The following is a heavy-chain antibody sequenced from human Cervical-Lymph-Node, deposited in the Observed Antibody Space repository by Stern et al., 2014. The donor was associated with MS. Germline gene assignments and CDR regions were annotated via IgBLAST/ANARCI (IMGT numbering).Heavy chain of an antibody. D-gene: IGHD3-16*01. CDR1: GYNVTTYA. V-gene: IGHV7-4-1*02. CDR3: ATWGTGNSPPLFY. CDR2: INTTTGNP. Sequence: QVQLVQSGSELRKPGASVKVSCKASGYNVTTYAMNWVRQAPGPGLEWMGWINTTTGNPTFAQGFTGRFVFSLDTSINTAYLQITSLKAEDSAVYYCATWGTGNSPPLFYWGQGTLVTVSS. J-gene: IGHJ4*02.